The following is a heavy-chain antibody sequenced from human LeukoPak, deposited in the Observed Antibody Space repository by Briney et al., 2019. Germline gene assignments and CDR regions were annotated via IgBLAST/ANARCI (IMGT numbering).Heavy chain of an antibody. V-gene: IGHV1-69*04. J-gene: IGHJ4*02. Sequence: SVKVSCKASGGTFSSYAISWVRQAPGQGLEWMGRIIPILGIANYAQNFQGRVTITADKSTSTAYMELSSLRSEDTAVYYCARDPRSYYFDYWGQGTLVTVSS. CDR3: ARDPRSYYFDY. CDR2: IIPILGIA. CDR1: GGTFSSYA.